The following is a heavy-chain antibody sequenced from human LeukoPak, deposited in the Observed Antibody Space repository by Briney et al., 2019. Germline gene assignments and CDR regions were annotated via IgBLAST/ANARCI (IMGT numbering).Heavy chain of an antibody. CDR3: ARDREHSSGWYEYFQL. CDR2: IYSGGRT. CDR1: GFTFSSYS. J-gene: IGHJ1*01. D-gene: IGHD6-19*01. V-gene: IGHV3-53*01. Sequence: PGGSLRLSCAASGFTFSSYSMSWVRQAPGKGLEWVSIIYSGGRTYYADSVKGRFTISRDNSKNTLYLQMNSLRAEDTAVYYCARDREHSSGWYEYFQLWGQGTLVTVSS.